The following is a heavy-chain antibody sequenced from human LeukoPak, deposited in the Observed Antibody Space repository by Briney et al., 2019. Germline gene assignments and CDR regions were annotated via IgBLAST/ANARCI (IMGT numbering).Heavy chain of an antibody. Sequence: ASVKVSCKASGYTFTNYYIHWVRQAPGQGLEWMGIINPSGGSTSYGQKFQGRVTMIRDTSTSTVYMDLSSLRSEDTAVYYCARGSYYDSSGYYPHYFDYWGQGTLVTVSS. J-gene: IGHJ4*02. CDR3: ARGSYYDSSGYYPHYFDY. CDR2: INPSGGST. V-gene: IGHV1-46*01. CDR1: GYTFTNYY. D-gene: IGHD3-22*01.